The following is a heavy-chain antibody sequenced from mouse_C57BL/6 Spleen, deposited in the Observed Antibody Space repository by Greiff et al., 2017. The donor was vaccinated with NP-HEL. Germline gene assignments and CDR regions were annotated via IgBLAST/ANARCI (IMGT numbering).Heavy chain of an antibody. Sequence: EVKLMESGGGLVQPGGSLKLSCAASGFTFSDYGMAWVRQAPRKGPEWVAFISNLAYSIYYADTVTGRFTISRENAKNTLYLEMSSLRSEDTAMYYCARPAYYYGSSYGYFDVWGTGTTVTVSS. V-gene: IGHV5-15*01. J-gene: IGHJ1*03. CDR3: ARPAYYYGSSYGYFDV. CDR1: GFTFSDYG. CDR2: ISNLAYSI. D-gene: IGHD1-1*01.